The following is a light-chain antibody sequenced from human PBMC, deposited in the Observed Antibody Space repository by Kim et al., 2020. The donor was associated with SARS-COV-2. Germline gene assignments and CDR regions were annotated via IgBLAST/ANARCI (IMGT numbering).Light chain of an antibody. CDR2: KAS. J-gene: IGKJ1*01. CDR1: QNLMTW. Sequence: ASLGDRVTITCWASQNLMTWMAWYQQKPGKAPKLLIYKASNLETGVPSRFSGSGSGTEFTLTISSLQPDDFAIYHCQQYKSYPQTFGQETKVDIK. V-gene: IGKV1-5*03. CDR3: QQYKSYPQT.